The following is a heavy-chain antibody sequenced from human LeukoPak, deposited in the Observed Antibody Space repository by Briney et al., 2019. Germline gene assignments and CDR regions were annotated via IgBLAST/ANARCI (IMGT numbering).Heavy chain of an antibody. Sequence: GGSLRLSCAASGFTFSSYAMSWVRQAPGKGLEWVSAISGSGGSTYYADSVKGRFTISRDNSKNTLYLQMNSLRAEDTAVYYYAKAANIVVVPAAISGGAFDIWGQGTMVTVSS. V-gene: IGHV3-23*01. D-gene: IGHD2-2*01. J-gene: IGHJ3*02. CDR1: GFTFSSYA. CDR3: AKAANIVVVPAAISGGAFDI. CDR2: ISGSGGST.